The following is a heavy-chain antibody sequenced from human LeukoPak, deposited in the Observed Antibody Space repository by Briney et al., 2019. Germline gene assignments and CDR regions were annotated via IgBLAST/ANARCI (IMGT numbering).Heavy chain of an antibody. CDR3: ARDVVAAAGTLWVNWFDP. Sequence: SQTLSLTCAISGDSVASNSAAWDWIRQSPSRGLEWLGRTYCRSKWYDDYAVSVKSRITINPDTSKNQCSLQLNSVTPEDTAVYYCARDVVAAAGTLWVNWFDPWGQGTLVTVCS. D-gene: IGHD6-13*01. CDR2: TYCRSKWYD. CDR1: GDSVASNSAA. J-gene: IGHJ5*02. V-gene: IGHV6-1*01.